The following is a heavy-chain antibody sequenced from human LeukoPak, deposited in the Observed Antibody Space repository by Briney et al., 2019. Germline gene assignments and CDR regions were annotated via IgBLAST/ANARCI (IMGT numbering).Heavy chain of an antibody. CDR1: GYMFTSYG. D-gene: IGHD3-10*01. CDR2: ISGYNGNT. V-gene: IGHV1-18*01. CDR3: ARSPYYYGSGSNIRAFDY. J-gene: IGHJ4*02. Sequence: ASVKVSCKASGYMFTSYGISWVRQAPGQGLEWMGWISGYNGNTVYAQILQGRVTMTTDTSTSTAYMELRSLRSDDTAVYYCARSPYYYGSGSNIRAFDYWGQGTLVTVSS.